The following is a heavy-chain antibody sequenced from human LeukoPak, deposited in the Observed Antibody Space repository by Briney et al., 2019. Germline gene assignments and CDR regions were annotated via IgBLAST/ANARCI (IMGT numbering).Heavy chain of an antibody. D-gene: IGHD6-13*01. Sequence: PGGSLRLSCAASGFTFSRSWMAWVRQAPGKGLEWVASIKLDGSEQYYVDSVKGRFTISRANARNSLYLQMNSLRAEDTAVYYCARVGEYSSSWYYFDYWGQGTLVTVSS. V-gene: IGHV3-7*01. J-gene: IGHJ4*02. CDR3: ARVGEYSSSWYYFDY. CDR1: GFTFSRSW. CDR2: IKLDGSEQ.